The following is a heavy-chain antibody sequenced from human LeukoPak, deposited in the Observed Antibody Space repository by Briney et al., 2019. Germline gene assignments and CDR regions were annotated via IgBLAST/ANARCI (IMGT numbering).Heavy chain of an antibody. Sequence: SETLSLACAVSGGSISSGDYYWTWIRQPPGKGLEWFGYIYYSGSTYYNPSLESRVTISVDMSKNQFSLKLSSVTAADTAVYYCARNRYYYDSSGSIDASDIWGRGTMVTVSS. V-gene: IGHV4-30-4*08. D-gene: IGHD3-22*01. CDR3: ARNRYYYDSSGSIDASDI. CDR1: GGSISSGDYY. J-gene: IGHJ3*02. CDR2: IYYSGST.